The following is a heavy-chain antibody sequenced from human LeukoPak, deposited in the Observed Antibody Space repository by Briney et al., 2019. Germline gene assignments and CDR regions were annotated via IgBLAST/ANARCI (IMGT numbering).Heavy chain of an antibody. CDR3: VRLGRAAGFYFFDY. Sequence: SETLSLTCAVYGGSFNGYYWSWIRQPPGKGLEWIGEIRHTGSTNYNPSLESRVTISIDTSKRHFSLKLTSVTAADTAVYYCVRLGRAAGFYFFDYWGQGSLVTVSS. V-gene: IGHV4-34*01. D-gene: IGHD6-13*01. J-gene: IGHJ4*02. CDR2: IRHTGST. CDR1: GGSFNGYY.